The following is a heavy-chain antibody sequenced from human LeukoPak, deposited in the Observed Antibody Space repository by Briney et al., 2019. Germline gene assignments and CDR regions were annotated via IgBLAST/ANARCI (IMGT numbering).Heavy chain of an antibody. CDR1: GGSISSSSYY. CDR3: ASFWRYSSGWYRNFDY. CDR2: IYYSGST. V-gene: IGHV4-39*01. Sequence: SETLSLTCTVSGGSISSSSYYWGWIRQPPGKGLEWIGSIYYSGSTYYNPSLKSRVTISVDTSKNQFSLKLSSVTAADTAVYYCASFWRYSSGWYRNFDYWGQGTLVTVSS. D-gene: IGHD6-19*01. J-gene: IGHJ4*02.